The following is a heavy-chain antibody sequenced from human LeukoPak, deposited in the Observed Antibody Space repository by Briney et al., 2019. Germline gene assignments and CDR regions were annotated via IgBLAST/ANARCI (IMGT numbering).Heavy chain of an antibody. D-gene: IGHD6-19*01. CDR2: IFYTGSY. CDR3: ARGRSSLDL. CDR1: TGSISNHY. J-gene: IGHJ5*02. Sequence: KPSETLSLTCTVATGSISNHYWSWMRQSPGKGLEWIAYIFYTGSYNYNPSLKSRVYISVDTSKNQFSLNLTSVTAADTAVYYCARGRSSLDLWGQGTLVTVSS. V-gene: IGHV4-59*11.